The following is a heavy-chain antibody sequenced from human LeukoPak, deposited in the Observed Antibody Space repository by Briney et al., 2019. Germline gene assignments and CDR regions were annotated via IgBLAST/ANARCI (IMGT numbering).Heavy chain of an antibody. CDR3: TRRFDS. V-gene: IGHV3-23*01. CDR2: IRGSGGST. CDR1: GFTFSSYA. Sequence: GGSLRLSCAASGFTFSSYAMSWVRQAPGKGLEWVSDIRGSGGSTDYADSVKGRFTISRDNSKNSLHLQMNSLRDEDTAVYYCTRRFDSWGQGVLVTVSS. J-gene: IGHJ4*02.